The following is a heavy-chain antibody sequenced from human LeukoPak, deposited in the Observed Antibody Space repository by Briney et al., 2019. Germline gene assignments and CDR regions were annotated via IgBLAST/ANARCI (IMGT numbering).Heavy chain of an antibody. D-gene: IGHD4-17*01. J-gene: IGHJ4*02. Sequence: GGSLRLSCAASGFSFISYGMHWVRQAPGKGLEWVGVISDDGRNKKYADSVKGRFTISRDNSKDTLYLQMNSLRDEDTAVYYCAKRPSDYGDYVTYFDYWGQGTLDTVS. V-gene: IGHV3-30*18. CDR1: GFSFISYG. CDR3: AKRPSDYGDYVTYFDY. CDR2: ISDDGRNK.